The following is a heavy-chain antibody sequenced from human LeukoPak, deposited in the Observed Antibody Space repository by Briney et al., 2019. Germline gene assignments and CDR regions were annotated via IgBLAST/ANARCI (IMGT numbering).Heavy chain of an antibody. Sequence: GGPLRLSCEASVFTFSGHYMDGVRHAPGRGVEWGGRIINAPNGYTTDYATSVNDNLLVSRNDSRNSLNVQISSLKTEDTALYYCVRLRHGDSLDLWGQGTLVTVSS. V-gene: IGHV3-72*01. J-gene: IGHJ5*02. CDR1: VFTFSGHY. D-gene: IGHD4-17*01. CDR3: VRLRHGDSLDL. CDR2: IINAPNGYTT.